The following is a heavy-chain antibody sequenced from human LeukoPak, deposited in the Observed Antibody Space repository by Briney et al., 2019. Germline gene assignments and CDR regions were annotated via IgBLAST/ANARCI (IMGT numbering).Heavy chain of an antibody. J-gene: IGHJ4*02. Sequence: PSETLSLTCTVSGGSISSSSYYWGWIRQPPGKGLEWIGSIYYSGSTYYNPSLKGRVTISVDTSKNQFSLKLSSVTAADTAVYYCARRGITMVRGVMFWGQGTLVTVSS. CDR2: IYYSGST. CDR3: ARRGITMVRGVMF. CDR1: GGSISSSSYY. V-gene: IGHV4-39*01. D-gene: IGHD3-10*01.